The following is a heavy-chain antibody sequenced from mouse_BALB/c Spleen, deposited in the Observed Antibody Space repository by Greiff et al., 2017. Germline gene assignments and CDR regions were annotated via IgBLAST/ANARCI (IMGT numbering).Heavy chain of an antibody. CDR2: IWGGGST. V-gene: IGHV2-6-7*01. CDR1: GFSLTGYG. CDR3: ARDGDYYGSSYAMDY. Sequence: QVQLKESGPGLVAPSQSLSITCTVSGFSLTGYGVNWVRQPPGKGLEWLGMIWGGGSTDYNSALKSRLSISKDNSKSQVFLKMNSLQTDDTARYYCARDGDYYGSSYAMDYWGQGTSVTVSS. J-gene: IGHJ4*01. D-gene: IGHD1-1*01.